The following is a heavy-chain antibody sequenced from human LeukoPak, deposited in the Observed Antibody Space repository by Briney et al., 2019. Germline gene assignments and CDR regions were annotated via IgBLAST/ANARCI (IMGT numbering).Heavy chain of an antibody. CDR3: AKEVYSYGPRRLDY. CDR2: IKQDGREK. V-gene: IGHV3-7*01. Sequence: GGSLRLSGAASGFTFSSNWMSWVRQAPGKGRGGGANIKQDGREKYYVDSVKGRFTISRDNAKNSLYLQMNSLRADDTAVYYCAKEVYSYGPRRLDYWGQGTLVTVSS. J-gene: IGHJ4*02. CDR1: GFTFSSNW. D-gene: IGHD5-18*01.